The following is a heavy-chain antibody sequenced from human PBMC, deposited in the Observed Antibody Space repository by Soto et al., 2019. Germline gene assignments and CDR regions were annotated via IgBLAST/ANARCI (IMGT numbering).Heavy chain of an antibody. V-gene: IGHV3-7*01. CDR3: ASLLWGGGFDY. D-gene: IGHD2-15*01. CDR2: IKQDGSEK. J-gene: IGHJ4*02. Sequence: ESGGGLVQPGGSLRLSCAASGFTFSTYWMSWVRQAPGKGLEWVANIKQDGSEKYYLDSVKGRFTISRDNAKNSLYLQMNSLGAEDTAVYYCASLLWGGGFDYWGQGTLVTVSS. CDR1: GFTFSTYW.